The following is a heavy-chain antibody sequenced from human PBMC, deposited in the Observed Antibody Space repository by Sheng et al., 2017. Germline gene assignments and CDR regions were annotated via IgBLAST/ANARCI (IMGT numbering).Heavy chain of an antibody. J-gene: IGHJ5*02. CDR2: IYYSGST. V-gene: IGHV4-39*07. D-gene: IGHD3-22*01. CDR3: AREFYYDSSGCGWFDP. Sequence: QLQLQESGPGLVKPSETLSLTCTVSGGSISSSSYYWGWIRQPPGKGLEWIGSIYYSGSTYYNPSLKSRVTISVDTSKNQFSLKLSSVTAADTAVYYCAREFYYDSSGCGWFDPVGPGEPLVHRLL. CDR1: GGSISSSSYY.